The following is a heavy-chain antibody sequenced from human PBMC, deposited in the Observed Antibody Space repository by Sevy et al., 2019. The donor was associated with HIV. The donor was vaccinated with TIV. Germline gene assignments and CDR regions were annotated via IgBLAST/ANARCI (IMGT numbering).Heavy chain of an antibody. Sequence: GGSLRLSCAASGFTFSTYAMSWVRQAPGKGLEWVSVISGSGGDTYYAESVKGRFTVSRENSKNTLYLQMNSRSAEDTAVYYWAKDAYYYDGSGYSMSQWYYGIDVWGQGTTVTVSS. CDR1: GFTFSTYA. V-gene: IGHV3-23*01. CDR2: ISGSGGDT. D-gene: IGHD3-22*01. CDR3: AKDAYYYDGSGYSMSQWYYGIDV. J-gene: IGHJ6*02.